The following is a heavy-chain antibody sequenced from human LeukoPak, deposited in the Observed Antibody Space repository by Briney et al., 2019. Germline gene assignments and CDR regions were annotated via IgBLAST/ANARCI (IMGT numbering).Heavy chain of an antibody. V-gene: IGHV3-48*03. CDR2: ISGSGTTT. CDR3: VRGGRYDDHFDH. D-gene: IGHD6-19*01. Sequence: PGGSLRLSCEASAFSLSSHEMNWVRQAPGKGLEWVAFISGSGTTTYYADSVKDRFSISRDNAKNSLSLHMSSLRVEDTGVYFCVRGGRYDDHFDHWGQGTLVTVSS. CDR1: AFSLSSHE. J-gene: IGHJ4*02.